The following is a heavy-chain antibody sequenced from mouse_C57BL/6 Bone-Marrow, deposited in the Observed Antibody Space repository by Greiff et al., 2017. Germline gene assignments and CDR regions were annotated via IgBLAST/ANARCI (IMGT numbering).Heavy chain of an antibody. V-gene: IGHV10-1*01. CDR1: GFSFNTYA. CDR2: IRSKSNNYAT. Sequence: DVMLVESGGGLVQPKGSLKLSCAASGFSFNTYAMNWVRQAPGKGLEWVARIRSKSNNYATYYADSVKDRFTISRDDSESMLYLQMNNLKTEDTAMYYCVRSSYWYFDVWGTGTTVTVSS. J-gene: IGHJ1*03. CDR3: VRSSYWYFDV.